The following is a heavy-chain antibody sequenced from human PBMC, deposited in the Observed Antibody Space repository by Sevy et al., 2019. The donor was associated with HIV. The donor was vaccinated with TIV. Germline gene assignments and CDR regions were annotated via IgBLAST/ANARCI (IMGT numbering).Heavy chain of an antibody. Sequence: GGSLRLSCAASGFTFSSYAMHWVRQAPGKGLEWVAVISYDGSNKYYADSVKGRFTISRDNSKNTLYLQMNSLRAEDTAVYYCARDGGRAEKLLWFGETMRHYYYGMDVWGQGTTVTVSS. V-gene: IGHV3-30-3*01. CDR2: ISYDGSNK. D-gene: IGHD3-10*01. CDR1: GFTFSSYA. J-gene: IGHJ6*02. CDR3: ARDGGRAEKLLWFGETMRHYYYGMDV.